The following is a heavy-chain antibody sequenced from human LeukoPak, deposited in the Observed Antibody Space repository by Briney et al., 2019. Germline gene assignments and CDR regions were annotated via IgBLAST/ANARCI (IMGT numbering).Heavy chain of an antibody. CDR3: VKGTLGVTGYYNY. V-gene: IGHV3-64D*06. CDR1: GFTFTNYA. CDR2: ISSDGDST. J-gene: IGHJ4*02. Sequence: PGGSLRLSCSASGFTFTNYAMHWVRQAPGKGLEYVSVISSDGDSTYYADSVKGRFTISRDNSRNTLFLQMSNLRAEDTAVYYCVKGTLGVTGYYNYWGQGTLVTVPS. D-gene: IGHD3-9*01.